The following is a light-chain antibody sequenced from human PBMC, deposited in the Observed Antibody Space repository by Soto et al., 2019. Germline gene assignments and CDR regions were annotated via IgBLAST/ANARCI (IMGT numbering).Light chain of an antibody. CDR1: SSDDGSYNL. V-gene: IGLV2-23*01. CDR2: EDD. Sequence: QSALTQPASVSGSPGQSITISCTGTSSDDGSYNLVSWCQQYPGKAPKLMIFEDDERPSGVSNRFSGSKSGNTASLTISGLQAEDEADYYCYSYAGRSTSVFGGGTKVTVL. CDR3: YSYAGRSTSV. J-gene: IGLJ2*01.